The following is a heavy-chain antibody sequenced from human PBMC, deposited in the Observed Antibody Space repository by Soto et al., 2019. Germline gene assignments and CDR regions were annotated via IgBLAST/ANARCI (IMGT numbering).Heavy chain of an antibody. V-gene: IGHV4-39*01. CDR1: GGSISSSSYY. Sequence: QMQLQESGPGLVKPSETLSLTCTVSGGSISSSSYYWGWIRQPPGKGLEWIGSIYYSGSTYYNPSLKSRVTISVDTSKNQFSLKLISVTAADTAVYYCARRFCSGGSGPLWYYFDYWGRGTLVTVSS. CDR2: IYYSGST. CDR3: ARRFCSGGSGPLWYYFDY. D-gene: IGHD2-15*01. J-gene: IGHJ4*02.